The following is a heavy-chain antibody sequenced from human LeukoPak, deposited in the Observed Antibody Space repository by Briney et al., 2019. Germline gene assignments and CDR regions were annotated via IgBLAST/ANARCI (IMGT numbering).Heavy chain of an antibody. D-gene: IGHD6-13*01. CDR1: GGSFSGHY. Sequence: PSETLSLTCAVYGGSFSGHYWSWIRQPPGKGLEWIGEINHSGSTNYNPSLKSRVTISVDTSKNQFSLKLSSVTAADTAVYYCARGGRVAAAGRYNWFDPWGQGTLVTVSS. V-gene: IGHV4-34*01. J-gene: IGHJ5*02. CDR2: INHSGST. CDR3: ARGGRVAAAGRYNWFDP.